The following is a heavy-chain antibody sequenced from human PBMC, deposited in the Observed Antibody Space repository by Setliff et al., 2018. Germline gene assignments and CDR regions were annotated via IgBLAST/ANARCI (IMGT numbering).Heavy chain of an antibody. D-gene: IGHD6-13*01. CDR3: AKEKSSSTWYERKPFDC. J-gene: IGHJ4*02. Sequence: GASVKVSCKASGGTFSSYGISWVRQAPGQGLEWMGGTIPMFGSTNYAQKFQGRVTMTIDTPTSTAYMELRSLRSDDTAVYYCAKEKSSSTWYERKPFDCWGQGTPVTVSS. CDR1: GGTFSSYG. CDR2: TIPMFGST. V-gene: IGHV1-69*05.